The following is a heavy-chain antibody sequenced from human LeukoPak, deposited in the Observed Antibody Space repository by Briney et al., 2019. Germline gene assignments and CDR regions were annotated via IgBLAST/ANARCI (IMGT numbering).Heavy chain of an antibody. Sequence: PGGSLRLSCAASGFTFSSYAMHWVRQAPGKGLEWVAVISYDGSNKYYADSVKGRFTISRDNSKNTLYLQMNSPRAEDTAVYYCARARLIDYWGQGTLVTVSS. J-gene: IGHJ4*02. D-gene: IGHD2-8*01. CDR1: GFTFSSYA. CDR3: ARARLIDY. V-gene: IGHV3-30*01. CDR2: ISYDGSNK.